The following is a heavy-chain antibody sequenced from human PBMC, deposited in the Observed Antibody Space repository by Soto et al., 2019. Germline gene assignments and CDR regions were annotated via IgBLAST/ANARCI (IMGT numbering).Heavy chain of an antibody. V-gene: IGHV3-23*04. CDR1: GFTFSSYA. CDR3: AKRPRSLAVAGTTGYFQH. Sequence: EVQPVESGGGLVQPGGSLRLSCAASGFTFSSYARSWVRQAPGKGLEWVSAISGSGGSTYYADSVKGRFTISRDNSKNTLYLQMNSLRAEDTAVYYCAKRPRSLAVAGTTGYFQHWGQRTLVTVSS. D-gene: IGHD6-19*01. J-gene: IGHJ1*01. CDR2: ISGSGGST.